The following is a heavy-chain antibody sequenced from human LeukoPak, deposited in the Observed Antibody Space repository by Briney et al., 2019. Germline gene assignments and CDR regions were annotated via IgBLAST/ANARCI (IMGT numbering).Heavy chain of an antibody. CDR1: GYTFTSYD. J-gene: IGHJ3*02. V-gene: IGHV1-8*01. CDR3: ATSITMIVVAYAFDI. D-gene: IGHD3-22*01. Sequence: GASVKVSCKASGYTFTSYDINWVRQATGQGLEWMGWMNPNSGNTGYAQKFQGRVTMTEDTSTDTAYMELRSLRSEDTAVYYCATSITMIVVAYAFDIWGQGTMVTVSS. CDR2: MNPNSGNT.